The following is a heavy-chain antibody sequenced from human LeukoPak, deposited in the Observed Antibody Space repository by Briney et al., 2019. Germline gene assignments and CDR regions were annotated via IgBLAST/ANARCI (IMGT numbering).Heavy chain of an antibody. CDR1: GGXISSSNW. CDR3: ARVGNWNYDDAFDI. J-gene: IGHJ3*02. D-gene: IGHD1-7*01. Sequence: SETLSLTCAVSGGXISSSNWWSWVRQPPGKGLEWIGEIYHSGSTNYNPSLKSRVTISVDKSKNQFSLKLSSVTAADTAVYYCARVGNWNYDDAFDIWGQGTMVTVSS. CDR2: IYHSGST. V-gene: IGHV4-4*02.